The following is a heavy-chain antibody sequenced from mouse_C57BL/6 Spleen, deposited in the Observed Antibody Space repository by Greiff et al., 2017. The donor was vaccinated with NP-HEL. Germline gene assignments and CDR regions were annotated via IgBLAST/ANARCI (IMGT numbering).Heavy chain of an antibody. CDR2: ISSGGSYT. CDR3: ERQGLGRDYAMDY. D-gene: IGHD4-1*01. J-gene: IGHJ4*01. CDR1: GFTFSSYG. Sequence: VQLKESGGDLVKPGGSLKLSCAASGFTFSSYGMSWVRQTPDKRLEWVATISSGGSYTYYPDSVKGRFTISRDNAKNTLYLQMSSLKSEDTARYYCERQGLGRDYAMDYWGQGTSVPVSS. V-gene: IGHV5-6*01.